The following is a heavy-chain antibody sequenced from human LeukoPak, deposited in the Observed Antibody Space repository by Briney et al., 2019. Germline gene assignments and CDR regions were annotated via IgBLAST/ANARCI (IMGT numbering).Heavy chain of an antibody. D-gene: IGHD5-18*01. V-gene: IGHV4-30-2*01. CDR3: ARVDTAMVDY. CDR2: IYHSEST. J-gene: IGHJ4*02. CDR1: GGSISSGCYS. Sequence: SQTLSLTCAVSGGSISSGCYSWSWIRQPPGKGLEWIGYIYHSESTYYNPSLKSRVTISVDRSKNQFSLKLSSVTAADTAVYYCARVDTAMVDYWGQGTLVTVSS.